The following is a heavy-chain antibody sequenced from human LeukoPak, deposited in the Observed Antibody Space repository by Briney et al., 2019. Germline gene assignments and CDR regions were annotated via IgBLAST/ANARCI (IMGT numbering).Heavy chain of an antibody. J-gene: IGHJ2*01. Sequence: PGGSLRLSCAASGFTLSRYWMHWVRQAPGKGLVWVSRIHSDGSSTSYADSVKGRFTISRDNAKNTLYLQMNSLRAEDTAVYYCARKYYDSSGNYYVDWYFDLWGRGTLVTVPS. CDR1: GFTLSRYW. CDR2: IHSDGSST. D-gene: IGHD3-22*01. V-gene: IGHV3-74*01. CDR3: ARKYYDSSGNYYVDWYFDL.